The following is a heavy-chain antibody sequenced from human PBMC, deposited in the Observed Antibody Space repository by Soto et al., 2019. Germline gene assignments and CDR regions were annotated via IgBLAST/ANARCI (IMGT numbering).Heavy chain of an antibody. CDR1: GYTFTSYG. CDR3: ARRQKGVSPFDY. J-gene: IGHJ4*02. Sequence: ASVKVSCKASGYTFTSYGISWVRQAPGQGLEWMGWISAYNGNTNYAQKLQGRVTMTTDTSTSTTYMELRSLRSDDTAVYYCARRQKGVSPFDYWGQGTLVTVSS. V-gene: IGHV1-18*01. CDR2: ISAYNGNT. D-gene: IGHD3-10*01.